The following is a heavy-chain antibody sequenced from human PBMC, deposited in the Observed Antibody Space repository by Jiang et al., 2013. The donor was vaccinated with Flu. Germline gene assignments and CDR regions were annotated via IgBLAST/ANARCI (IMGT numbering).Heavy chain of an antibody. CDR2: IMDEETKT. CDR3: ARTRGGAFDI. D-gene: IGHD1-26*01. V-gene: IGHV3-74*03. Sequence: GLVWVSLIMDEETKTSYADSVKGRFTISKDDAKNTVYLQLSSLRAEDTAMYYCARTRGGAFDIWGRGTMVTVSS. J-gene: IGHJ3*02.